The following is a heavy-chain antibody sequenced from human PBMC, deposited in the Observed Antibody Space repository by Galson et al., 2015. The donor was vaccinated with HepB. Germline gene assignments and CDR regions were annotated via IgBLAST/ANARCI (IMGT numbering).Heavy chain of an antibody. CDR3: AKEPGPRAIPLYFDL. V-gene: IGHV3-30*13. Sequence: CGHQPSGAAVEWVAVAAHDGTVQYHADVVKGRFTVSRENFVIWIDLQLNSPRPEDAGLYYCAKEPGPRAIPLYFDLWGRGTLVTVSS. D-gene: IGHD2-21*01. J-gene: IGHJ2*01. CDR2: AAHDGTVQ.